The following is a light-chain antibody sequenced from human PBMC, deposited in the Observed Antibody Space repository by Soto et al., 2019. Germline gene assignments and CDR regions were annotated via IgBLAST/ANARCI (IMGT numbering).Light chain of an antibody. Sequence: EIVLTQSPATLSLSPGERATLSCRASQSVSSYLAWYQQKPGQAPRLLIYDASNRATGIPARFSGSGYGTDFPLTISSLEPEDFAVYYCQQRSNWPPVLTFGGGTKVEIK. V-gene: IGKV3-11*01. CDR3: QQRSNWPPVLT. CDR2: DAS. J-gene: IGKJ4*01. CDR1: QSVSSY.